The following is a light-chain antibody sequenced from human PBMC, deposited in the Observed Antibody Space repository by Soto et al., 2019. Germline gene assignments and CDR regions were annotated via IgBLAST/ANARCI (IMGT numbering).Light chain of an antibody. Sequence: AIRMTQSPASFSASTGDRVTITCRASQGISSYLAWYQPKPGKAPKLLIYAASTLQSGVPSRFSGSGSGTDYTLTFSCLQSEDFTTYYCQQYYSYPRTFGQGTKVDIK. CDR3: QQYYSYPRT. CDR2: AAS. CDR1: QGISSY. V-gene: IGKV1-8*01. J-gene: IGKJ1*01.